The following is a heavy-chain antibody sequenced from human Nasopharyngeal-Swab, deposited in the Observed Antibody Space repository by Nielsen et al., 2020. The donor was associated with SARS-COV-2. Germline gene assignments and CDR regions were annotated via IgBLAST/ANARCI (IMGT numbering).Heavy chain of an antibody. CDR3: ARDYYDNYDSDF. V-gene: IGHV1-2*02. J-gene: IGHJ4*02. CDR1: GYTFTDYY. D-gene: IGHD3-22*01. Sequence: ASVKVSCKTSGYTFTDYYIHWVRQVPGQGLEWVGCINPYNGDTFYAQNFQGRVTVTRDTSRSTAYIDLSRLRSDDTAVYYCARDYYDNYDSDFWGQGTLVTVS. CDR2: INPYNGDT.